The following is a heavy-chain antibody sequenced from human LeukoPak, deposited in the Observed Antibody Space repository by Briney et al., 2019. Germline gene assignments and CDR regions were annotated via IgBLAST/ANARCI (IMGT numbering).Heavy chain of an antibody. Sequence: ASVKVSCKVSGYTLTELSMHWVRQAPAKGLEWMGGFDPEDGETIYAQKFQGRVTMTEDTSTDTAYMELSSLRSEDTAVYYCATVRHYGSGSYPDYWGQGTLVTVSS. CDR1: GYTLTELS. CDR2: FDPEDGET. D-gene: IGHD3-10*01. CDR3: ATVRHYGSGSYPDY. V-gene: IGHV1-24*01. J-gene: IGHJ4*02.